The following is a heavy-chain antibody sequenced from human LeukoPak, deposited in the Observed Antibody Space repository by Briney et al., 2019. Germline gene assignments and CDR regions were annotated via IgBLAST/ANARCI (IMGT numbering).Heavy chain of an antibody. V-gene: IGHV1-2*02. CDR3: ASDIAASGSFDY. CDR1: GYTFTDSY. D-gene: IGHD6-13*01. Sequence: ASVKVSCKASGYTFTDSYIHWVRQAPGQGLVWMGWIDPYSGDTKYAQKIKGRVTMTRDTTISTVYMDLSRLTSDDTAVYFCASDIAASGSFDYWGLGTLVTVSS. CDR2: IDPYSGDT. J-gene: IGHJ4*02.